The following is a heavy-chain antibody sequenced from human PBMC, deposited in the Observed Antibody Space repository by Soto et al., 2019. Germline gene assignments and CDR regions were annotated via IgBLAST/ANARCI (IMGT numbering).Heavy chain of an antibody. CDR1: GYTFTSYD. J-gene: IGHJ4*02. Sequence: QVQLVQSGAEVKKPGASVKVSCKASGYTFTSYDINWVRQATGQGLEWIGWMNPYSGNTGYAQKLPGSLTMARNTAIRTAYMELNSLRSEDTSVYNCARFAHASAFWGPGALGTVSS. CDR2: MNPYSGNT. V-gene: IGHV1-8*01. D-gene: IGHD2-15*01. CDR3: ARFAHASAF.